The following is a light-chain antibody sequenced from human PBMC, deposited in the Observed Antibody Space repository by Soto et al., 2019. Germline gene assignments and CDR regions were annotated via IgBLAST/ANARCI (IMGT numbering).Light chain of an antibody. CDR1: QDIRHD. Sequence: AIQMTQSPSSLSASVGDRVTITCRASQDIRHDLGWYQQKPGTAPKVLIYAASNLQSGVPSRFSGSGSGTDFTLTISSLQPEDFATYYCLQDYSYPRTFGQGTRWIS. CDR3: LQDYSYPRT. CDR2: AAS. J-gene: IGKJ1*01. V-gene: IGKV1-6*01.